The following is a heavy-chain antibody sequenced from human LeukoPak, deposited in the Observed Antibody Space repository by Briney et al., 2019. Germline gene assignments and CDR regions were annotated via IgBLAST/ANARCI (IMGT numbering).Heavy chain of an antibody. D-gene: IGHD1-20*01. CDR2: IRSESYAETT. J-gene: IGHJ4*02. CDR3: VRGYDWNYLPD. CDR1: GFIFADYA. V-gene: IGHV3-49*04. Sequence: GGSLRLSCKGSGFIFADYAMTWVRQAPGKGLEWVGFIRSESYAETTDYGTAVKGRFTISRDDSRRIVYLQMNSLETEDTAVYFCVRGYDWNYLPDWGQGILVTVSS.